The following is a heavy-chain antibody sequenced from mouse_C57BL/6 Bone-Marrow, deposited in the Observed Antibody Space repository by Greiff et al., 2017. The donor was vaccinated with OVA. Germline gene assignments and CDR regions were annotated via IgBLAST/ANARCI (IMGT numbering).Heavy chain of an antibody. V-gene: IGHV1-55*01. J-gene: IGHJ4*01. CDR2: IYPGSGST. D-gene: IGHD2-1*01. CDR3: ARGIYYGNYYDIDY. CDR1: GYTFTSYW. Sequence: QVQLKQPGAELVKPGASVKMSCKASGYTFTSYWINWVKQRPGQGLEWIGDIYPGSGSTNYNEKFTSKATLTVDTSSSTAYMQLRSLTSEDYAVYYCARGIYYGNYYDIDYWGQGTSVTVSS.